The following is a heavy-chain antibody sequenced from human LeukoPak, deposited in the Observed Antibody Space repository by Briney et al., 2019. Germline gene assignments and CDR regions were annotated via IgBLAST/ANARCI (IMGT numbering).Heavy chain of an antibody. Sequence: SETLSLTCAVYGGSFSGYYWSWIRQPPGKGLEWIGEINHSGSTNYNPSLKSRVTISVDTSKNQFSLKLSSVTAADTAMYYCASRRSGWYVGIQHWGQGTLVTVSS. CDR1: GGSFSGYY. D-gene: IGHD6-19*01. CDR2: INHSGST. CDR3: ASRRSGWYVGIQH. V-gene: IGHV4-34*01. J-gene: IGHJ1*01.